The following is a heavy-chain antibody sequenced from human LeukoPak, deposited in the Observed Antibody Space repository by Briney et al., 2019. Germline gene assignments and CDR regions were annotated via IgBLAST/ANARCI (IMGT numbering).Heavy chain of an antibody. J-gene: IGHJ5*02. CDR2: IYYSGST. CDR1: GGSISSGDYY. Sequence: SQTLSLTCTVSGGSISSGDYYWSWIRQPPGKGLEWIGYIYYSGSTYYNPSLKSRVTISVDTSKNQFSLKLSSVTAADTAVYYCARVRTMVRGVISNWFDPWGQGTLVTVSS. CDR3: ARVRTMVRGVISNWFDP. D-gene: IGHD3-10*01. V-gene: IGHV4-30-4*01.